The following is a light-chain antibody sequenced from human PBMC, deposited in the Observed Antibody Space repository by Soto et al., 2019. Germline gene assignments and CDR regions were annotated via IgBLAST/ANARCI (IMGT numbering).Light chain of an antibody. V-gene: IGKV3-11*01. Sequence: EIVLTQSPATLSLSPGERATLSCRASQSINRHLAWYPQKPGQAPRLLIYDASNRATGIPARFSGSGSGTDFTLTISSLEPEDFGVYYCQQRSNWPPVTFGGGTKVEIK. CDR1: QSINRH. CDR3: QQRSNWPPVT. CDR2: DAS. J-gene: IGKJ4*01.